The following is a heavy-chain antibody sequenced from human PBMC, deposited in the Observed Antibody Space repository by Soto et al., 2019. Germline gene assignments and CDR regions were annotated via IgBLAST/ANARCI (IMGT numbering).Heavy chain of an antibody. Sequence: SVEVTCKDSGYTYTEYAMHWVRQAEGQRLEFLGWLNADNDNTKYSQKFHGRLNITMHTSASTAYLDLSSLRSEDTAVYYCTIDRTTGYYSFDFWGHGTLVTVPS. D-gene: IGHD3-9*01. J-gene: IGHJ4*01. CDR3: TIDRTTGYYSFDF. CDR1: GYTYTEYA. V-gene: IGHV1-3*01. CDR2: LNADNDNT.